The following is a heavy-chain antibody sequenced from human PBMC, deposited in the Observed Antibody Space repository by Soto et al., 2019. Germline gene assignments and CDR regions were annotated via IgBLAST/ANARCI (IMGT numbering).Heavy chain of an antibody. Sequence: QVQLVESGGGVVQPGRSLRLSCAASGFTFSSYGMHWVRQAPDKGLEWVAVIWYDGSNKYYADSVKGRFTISRDNSKNTLYLQMNSLRAEDTALYHCARETGSYYFDYWGQGALVTVSS. CDR2: IWYDGSNK. J-gene: IGHJ4*02. CDR1: GFTFSSYG. V-gene: IGHV3-33*01. D-gene: IGHD1-26*01. CDR3: ARETGSYYFDY.